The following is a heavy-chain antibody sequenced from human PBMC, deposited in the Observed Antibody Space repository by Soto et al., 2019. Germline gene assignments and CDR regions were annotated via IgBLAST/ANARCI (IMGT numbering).Heavy chain of an antibody. CDR2: IGSAGDP. D-gene: IGHD6-13*01. V-gene: IGHV3-13*05. CDR3: ARWNWQQLAFDY. J-gene: IGHJ4*02. Sequence: LXLSGAAAGFTFSSADMHWVRQATGKGLEWVSGIGSAGDPYYAGSVKGRFTISRENANNSLYLQMNSLISGDTAVYYCARWNWQQLAFDYWGQGTLVTVSS. CDR1: GFTFSSAD.